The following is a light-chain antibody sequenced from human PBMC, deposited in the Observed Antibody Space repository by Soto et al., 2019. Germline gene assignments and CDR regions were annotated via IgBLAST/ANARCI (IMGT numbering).Light chain of an antibody. CDR3: QQYGNSPT. V-gene: IGKV3-20*01. CDR2: DAS. Sequence: EIVLTQSPGTLSLSPGERASLSCRSSQSVSSSYLAWYQQKPGQAPRLLIYDASNRATGIPDRFSGSGSGTGFTLTISRLEPEDFAVYYCQQYGNSPTFGQGTKVEI. CDR1: QSVSSSY. J-gene: IGKJ1*01.